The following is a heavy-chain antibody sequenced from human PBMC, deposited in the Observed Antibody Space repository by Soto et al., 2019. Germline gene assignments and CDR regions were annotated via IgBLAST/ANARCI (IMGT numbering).Heavy chain of an antibody. CDR2: INHSGST. D-gene: IGHD5-18*01. CDR3: ARKSGYSYGYFGY. Sequence: PSETLSLTCAVYGGSFSGYYWSWMRQPPGKGLEWIGEINHSGSTNYNPSLKSRVTISVDTSKNQFSLKLSSVTAADTAVYYCARKSGYSYGYFGYWGQGTLVTVSS. CDR1: GGSFSGYY. J-gene: IGHJ4*02. V-gene: IGHV4-34*01.